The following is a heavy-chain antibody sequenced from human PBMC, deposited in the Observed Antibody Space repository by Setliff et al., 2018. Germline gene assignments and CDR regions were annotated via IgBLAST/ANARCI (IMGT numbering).Heavy chain of an antibody. V-gene: IGHV3-33*01. D-gene: IGHD5-18*01. CDR3: ARDSSRIQDTYYYYFGMDV. J-gene: IGHJ6*02. CDR2: IWNDGSTK. Sequence: GGSLRLSCVASRFTFSNYGMHWVRQAPGKGLEWVALIWNDGSTKFYGDSVKGRFTISRDNSKNTLYLQMDTLRAEDTAVYYCARDSSRIQDTYYYYFGMDVWGQGT. CDR1: RFTFSNYG.